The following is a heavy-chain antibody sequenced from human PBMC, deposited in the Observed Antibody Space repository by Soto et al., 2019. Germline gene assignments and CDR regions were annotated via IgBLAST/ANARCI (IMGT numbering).Heavy chain of an antibody. D-gene: IGHD3-9*01. CDR2: IYWDDDK. Sequence: SGPTLVNPTQTLTLTCTFSGFSLSTSGVGVGWIRQPPGKALEWLALIYWDDDKRYSPSLKSRLTITKDTSKNQVVLTMTNMDPVDTATYYCAHSEVLRYFEWLPYFDYWGQGTLVTVSS. V-gene: IGHV2-5*02. CDR3: AHSEVLRYFEWLPYFDY. CDR1: GFSLSTSGVG. J-gene: IGHJ4*02.